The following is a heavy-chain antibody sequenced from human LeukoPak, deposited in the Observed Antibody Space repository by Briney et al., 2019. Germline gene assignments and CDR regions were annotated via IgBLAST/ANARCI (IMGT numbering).Heavy chain of an antibody. J-gene: IGHJ4*02. D-gene: IGHD1-26*01. CDR2: IKQDGSEQ. CDR3: GRGSGSLDY. V-gene: IGHV3-7*01. CDR1: GFTFSSYW. Sequence: PGGSLRLSCAASGFTFSSYWMSWVRQAPGKGLEWVANIKQDGSEQYYEDSVKGRFTISRDNAKNSLYLQMNSLRAEDTAVYYCGRGSGSLDYWGQGTLATVSS.